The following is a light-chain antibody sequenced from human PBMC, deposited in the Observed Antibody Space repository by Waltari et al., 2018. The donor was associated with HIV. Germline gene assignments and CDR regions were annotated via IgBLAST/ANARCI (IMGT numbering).Light chain of an antibody. J-gene: IGKJ4*01. CDR1: QSLLHTDGKTY. CDR3: MQSIKLPLT. V-gene: IGKV2D-29*01. CDR2: EVA. Sequence: IVLTQTPLSLSITPGQPASLSCKYSQSLLHTDGKTYLYWYLQKAGQPPQLLINEVANLFSRVPDRFSGGGSGTECSLKISRVEAEDVGIYYCMQSIKLPLTFGGGTKVEIK.